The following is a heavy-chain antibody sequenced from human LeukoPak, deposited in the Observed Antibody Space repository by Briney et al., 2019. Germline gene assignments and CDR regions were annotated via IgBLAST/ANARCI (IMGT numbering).Heavy chain of an antibody. J-gene: IGHJ4*02. V-gene: IGHV3-66*01. CDR1: GFTVSSNY. D-gene: IGHD3-22*01. Sequence: GGSLRLSCAASGFTVSSNYMIWVRQAPGKGLEWVSVIYSGGSTYYADSVKGRFTISRDNSKNTLCLQMNSLRDEDTAVYYCARAPGGYDSSGYPYFDYWGQGILVTVSS. CDR2: IYSGGST. CDR3: ARAPGGYDSSGYPYFDY.